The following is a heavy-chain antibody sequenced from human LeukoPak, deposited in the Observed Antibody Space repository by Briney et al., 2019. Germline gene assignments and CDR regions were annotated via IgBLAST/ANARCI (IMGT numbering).Heavy chain of an antibody. CDR1: GFTFTSYG. V-gene: IGHV1-18*01. J-gene: IGHJ4*02. D-gene: IGHD3-10*01. Sequence: ASVKVSCKASGFTFTSYGFTWVRQAPGQGPEWMGWISAYNGNTNYAQTLRGRITMTTDTSTSTVYMELRSLGSDDTAMYYCARGGLYGSGSPDYWGQGTLVTVPS. CDR2: ISAYNGNT. CDR3: ARGGLYGSGSPDY.